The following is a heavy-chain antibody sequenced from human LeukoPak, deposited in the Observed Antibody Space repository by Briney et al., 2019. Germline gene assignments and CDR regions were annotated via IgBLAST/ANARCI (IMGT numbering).Heavy chain of an antibody. CDR1: GFIFSTYW. J-gene: IGHJ3*02. CDR3: TRATSGAFDI. CDR2: INSDGSST. D-gene: IGHD7-27*01. Sequence: PGGSLRLSCAASGFIFSTYWMHWVRQAPGKGLAWVSRINSDGSSTKYADSVKGRFTISRDNAKNTLYLQMNSLSAEDTAVYYCTRATSGAFDIWGQGTMVTVSS. V-gene: IGHV3-74*01.